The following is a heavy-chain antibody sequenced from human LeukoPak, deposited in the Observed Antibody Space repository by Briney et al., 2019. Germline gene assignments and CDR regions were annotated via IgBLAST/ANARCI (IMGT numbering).Heavy chain of an antibody. CDR1: GYTFTTYN. Sequence: ASVKVSCKSSGYTFTTYNMHWVRQAPGQGLQWMGMINPSGGGTIYAREFQGRVTMTRDTSISTVYMELSRLRSDDTALYYCARTLYIAAVPGGFDYWGQGTLITVSS. D-gene: IGHD6-13*01. J-gene: IGHJ4*02. CDR2: INPSGGGT. V-gene: IGHV1-46*01. CDR3: ARTLYIAAVPGGFDY.